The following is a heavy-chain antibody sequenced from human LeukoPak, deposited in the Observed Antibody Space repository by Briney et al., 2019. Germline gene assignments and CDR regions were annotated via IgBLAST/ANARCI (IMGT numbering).Heavy chain of an antibody. CDR1: GFTFGDHA. CDR3: TRGPIQLWVHNGIDV. Sequence: PGRSLRLSCTTSGFTFGDHAMVWVRQAPGKGLEWVGFIRSKAYRGTTEYAAAVKGRFTISRDDLNSIAYLQMNSLKIEDTAIYYCTRGPIQLWVHNGIDVWGQGATVTVSS. V-gene: IGHV3-49*04. D-gene: IGHD1-1*01. CDR2: IRSKAYRGTT. J-gene: IGHJ6*02.